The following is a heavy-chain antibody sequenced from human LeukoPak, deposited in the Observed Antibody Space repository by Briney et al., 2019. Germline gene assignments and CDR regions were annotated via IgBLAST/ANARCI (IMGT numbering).Heavy chain of an antibody. D-gene: IGHD3-3*01. CDR1: GLTFGDYA. Sequence: GGSLRLSCTASGLTFGDYAMSWVRQAPGKGLEWVGSIRSKAYGGTTEYAASVKGRFTISRDDSKSIAYLQMNSLKTEDTAVYYCTRDPLNYDFWSGDAFDIWGQGTMVTVSS. CDR3: TRDPLNYDFWSGDAFDI. J-gene: IGHJ3*02. CDR2: IRSKAYGGTT. V-gene: IGHV3-49*04.